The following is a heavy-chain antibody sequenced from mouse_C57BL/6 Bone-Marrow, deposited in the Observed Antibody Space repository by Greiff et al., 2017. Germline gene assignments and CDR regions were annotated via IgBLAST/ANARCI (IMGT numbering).Heavy chain of an antibody. J-gene: IGHJ1*03. CDR1: GYSFTSYY. V-gene: IGHV1-66*01. Sequence: QVQLQQSGPELVKPGASVKISCKASGYSFTSYYIHWVKQRPGQGLEWIGWIYPGSGNTKYNEKFKGKATLTADTSSSTASMQLSSLTSEDSAVYCCAREPPVFITTVDWYFVVWGTGTTVTVSS. CDR2: IYPGSGNT. CDR3: AREPPVFITTVDWYFVV. D-gene: IGHD1-1*01.